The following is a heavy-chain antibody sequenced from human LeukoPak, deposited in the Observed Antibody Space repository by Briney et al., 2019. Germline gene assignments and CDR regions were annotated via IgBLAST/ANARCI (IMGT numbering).Heavy chain of an antibody. CDR3: ARGYRSSWYQVDD. V-gene: IGHV4-61*01. CDR1: GGSVSSGSYF. J-gene: IGHJ4*02. D-gene: IGHD6-13*01. CDR2: IYYNGNT. Sequence: SETLSLTCTVSGGSVSSGSYFWSWIRQPPGKGLEWIGFIYYNGNTNSSPSLKSRVTISVDTSKSQFSLKLTSVTAADTAVYYCARGYRSSWYQVDDWGQGTLVTVSS.